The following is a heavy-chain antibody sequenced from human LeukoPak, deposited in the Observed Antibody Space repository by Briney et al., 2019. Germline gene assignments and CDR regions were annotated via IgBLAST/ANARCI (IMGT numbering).Heavy chain of an antibody. J-gene: IGHJ4*02. D-gene: IGHD2/OR15-2a*01. V-gene: IGHV1-69*05. Sequence: WASVKVSCTASGGTFSSYAISWVRQAPGQGLEWMGGIIPIFGTANYAQKFQGRVTITTDDSKSTAYLELSSLRSEDTAVYYCARVVNEGPFGYWGQGTLVTVSS. CDR2: IIPIFGTA. CDR3: ARVVNEGPFGY. CDR1: GGTFSSYA.